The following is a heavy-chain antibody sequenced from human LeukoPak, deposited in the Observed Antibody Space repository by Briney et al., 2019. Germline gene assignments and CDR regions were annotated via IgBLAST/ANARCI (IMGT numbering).Heavy chain of an antibody. CDR3: ARYVVVITKAFDI. V-gene: IGHV4-30-2*01. Sequence: SETLSLTCAVSGGSISSGGYSWSWIRRPPGKGLEWIGYIYHSGSTYYNPSLKSRVTISVDRSKNQFSLKLSSVTAADTAVYYCARYVVVITKAFDIWGQGTMVTVSS. CDR2: IYHSGST. D-gene: IGHD3-22*01. J-gene: IGHJ3*02. CDR1: GGSISSGGYS.